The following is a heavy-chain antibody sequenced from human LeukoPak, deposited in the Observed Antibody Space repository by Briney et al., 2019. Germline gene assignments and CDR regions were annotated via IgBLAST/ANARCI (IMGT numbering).Heavy chain of an antibody. CDR3: ASLRKQLVQVYYYYYYMDV. V-gene: IGHV4-39*07. Sequence: SETLSLTCTVSGGSISSSSYYWGWIRQPPGKGLEWIGSIYYSGSTYYNPSLKSRVTISVDTSKNQFSLKLSSVTAADTAVYYCASLRKQLVQVYYYYYYMDVWGKGTTVTVSS. CDR1: GGSISSSSYY. J-gene: IGHJ6*03. D-gene: IGHD6-6*01. CDR2: IYYSGST.